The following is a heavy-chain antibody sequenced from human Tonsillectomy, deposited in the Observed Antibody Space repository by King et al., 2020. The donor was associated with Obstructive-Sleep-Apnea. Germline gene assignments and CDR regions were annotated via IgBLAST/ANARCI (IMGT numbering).Heavy chain of an antibody. CDR1: GGSISSSSYY. CDR3: ASVSGGYDSSVGQQLVLSYGMDV. D-gene: IGHD6-13*01. CDR2: IYYSGST. J-gene: IGHJ6*02. V-gene: IGHV4-39*01. Sequence: QLQESGPGLVKPSETLSLTCTVSGGSISSSSYYWGWIRQPPGKGLEWIGSIYYSGSTYYNPSLKSRVTISVDTSKNQFSLKLSSVTAADTAVYYCASVSGGYDSSVGQQLVLSYGMDVWGQGTTVTVSS.